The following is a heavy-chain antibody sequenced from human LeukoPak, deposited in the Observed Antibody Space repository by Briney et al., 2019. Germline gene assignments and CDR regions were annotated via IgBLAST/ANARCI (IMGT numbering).Heavy chain of an antibody. Sequence: SETLSLTCTVSGGSICSYYWSWIRQPPGKGLEWIGYIYYSGSTNYNPSLKSRVTISVDTSKNQFSLKLSSVTAADTAVYYCARLVAAVAADYWGQGTLVTVSS. CDR1: GGSICSYY. CDR2: IYYSGST. V-gene: IGHV4-59*08. D-gene: IGHD6-19*01. CDR3: ARLVAAVAADY. J-gene: IGHJ4*02.